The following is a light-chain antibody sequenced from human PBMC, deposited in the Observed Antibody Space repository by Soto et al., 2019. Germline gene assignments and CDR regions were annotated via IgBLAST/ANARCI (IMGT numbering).Light chain of an antibody. CDR1: SSDVGGYNY. J-gene: IGLJ2*01. Sequence: QSALTQPASVSGSPGQSITISCTGSSSDVGGYNYDSWYQQHPGKAPKPMIYDVSNRPSGVSNRFSGSKSGYTASLTISGLHAEDDADYFCSSDTSSIPLVVFGGGTKLTVL. V-gene: IGLV2-14*01. CDR3: SSDTSSIPLVV. CDR2: DVS.